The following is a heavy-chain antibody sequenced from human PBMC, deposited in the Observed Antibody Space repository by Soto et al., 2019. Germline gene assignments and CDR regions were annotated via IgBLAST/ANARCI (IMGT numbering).Heavy chain of an antibody. CDR3: ARELYSSSWTGHYGMDV. CDR2: IYYSGGT. V-gene: IGHV4-59*01. J-gene: IGHJ6*02. Sequence: PSETLSLTCTVSGGSISSYYWSWIRQPPGKGLEWIGYIYYSGGTNYNPSLKSRVTISVDTSKNQFSLKLSSVTAADTAVYYCARELYSSSWTGHYGMDVWGQGTTVTVSS. CDR1: GGSISSYY. D-gene: IGHD6-13*01.